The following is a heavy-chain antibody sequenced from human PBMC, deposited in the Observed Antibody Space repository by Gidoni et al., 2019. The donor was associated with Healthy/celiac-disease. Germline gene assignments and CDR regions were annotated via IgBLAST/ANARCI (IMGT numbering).Heavy chain of an antibody. CDR2: IRSKAYGGTT. CDR1: GFTFGDSA. Sequence: VQLVESGGGLVQPGRSLRLSCTASGFTFGDSAMRWFRQAPGKGLEWVGFIRSKAYGGTTEYAASVKGRFTISRDDSKSIAYLQMNSLKTEDTAVYYCTTGYCSSTSCYKNWFDPWGQGTLVTVSS. CDR3: TTGYCSSTSCYKNWFDP. J-gene: IGHJ5*02. D-gene: IGHD2-2*02. V-gene: IGHV3-49*03.